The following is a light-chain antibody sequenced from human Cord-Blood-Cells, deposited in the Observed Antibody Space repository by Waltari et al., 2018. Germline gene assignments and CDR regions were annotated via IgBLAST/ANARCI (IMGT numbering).Light chain of an antibody. CDR3: QQYDNLIAAFT. CDR2: DAS. J-gene: IGKJ3*01. CDR1: QDISNY. Sequence: DIQMTQSPSSLSASVGDRVTITCQASQDISNYLNWYQQKPGKAPKLLIYDASNLETGVPSRFSGSGSGTDFTFTISSLQPEDIATDYCQQYDNLIAAFTFGPGTKVDIK. V-gene: IGKV1-33*01.